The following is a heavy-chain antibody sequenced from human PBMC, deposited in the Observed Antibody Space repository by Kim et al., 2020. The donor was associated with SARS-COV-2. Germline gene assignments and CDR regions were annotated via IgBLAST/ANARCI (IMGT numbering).Heavy chain of an antibody. CDR1: GFMFSTYG. CDR3: ARDTRAYYDSSGYGWYFDL. Sequence: GGSLRLSCAASGFMFSTYGMHWVRQAPGKGLEWVAVIWYDGYNNYYIDSVKGRFTISRDNSNNTLYLQMNTLRADDTAVYYCARDTRAYYDSSGYGWYFDLWGRGTLVTVSS. V-gene: IGHV3-33*01. J-gene: IGHJ2*01. D-gene: IGHD3-22*01. CDR2: IWYDGYNN.